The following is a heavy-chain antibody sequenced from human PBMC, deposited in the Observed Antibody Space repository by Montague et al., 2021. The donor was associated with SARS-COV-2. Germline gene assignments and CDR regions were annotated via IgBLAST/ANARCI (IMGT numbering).Heavy chain of an antibody. Sequence: SLRLSCAASGFTFSSYSMNWVRQAPGKGLEWVSSISSSSSYIYYADSVKGRFTISRDNAKNSLYLQMNSLRAEDTAVYYCARGGYYYYGSVAGHNDAFDIWGHGTMVTVSS. CDR1: GFTFSSYS. D-gene: IGHD3-10*01. CDR3: ARGGYYYYGSVAGHNDAFDI. J-gene: IGHJ3*02. V-gene: IGHV3-21*01. CDR2: ISSSSSYI.